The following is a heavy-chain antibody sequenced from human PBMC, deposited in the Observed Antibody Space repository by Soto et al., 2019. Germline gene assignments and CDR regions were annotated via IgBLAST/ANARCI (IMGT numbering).Heavy chain of an antibody. CDR1: GASISGFY. CDR2: IYATGTT. D-gene: IGHD1-1*01. CDR3: VRDGTKTLRDWFDP. Sequence: PSETLSLTCTVSGASISGFYWSWIRKSAGKGLEWIGRIYATGTTDYNPSLKSRVMMSVDTSKKQFSLKLRSVTAADTAVYYCVRDGTKTLRDWFDPWGQGISVTVAS. J-gene: IGHJ5*02. V-gene: IGHV4-4*07.